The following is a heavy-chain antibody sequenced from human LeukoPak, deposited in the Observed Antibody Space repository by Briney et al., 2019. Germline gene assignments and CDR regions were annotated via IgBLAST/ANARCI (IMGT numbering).Heavy chain of an antibody. CDR1: GGTFSSYA. CDR2: IIPIFGTA. J-gene: IGHJ4*02. CDR3: ARGRGRLYCTNGVCLYYFDY. D-gene: IGHD2-8*01. Sequence: ASVKVSCKASGGTFSSYAISWVRQAPGQGLEWMGGIIPIFGTANYAQKFQGRVTITADESTSTAYMELSSLRSEDTAMYYCARGRGRLYCTNGVCLYYFDYWGQGTLVTVSS. V-gene: IGHV1-69*13.